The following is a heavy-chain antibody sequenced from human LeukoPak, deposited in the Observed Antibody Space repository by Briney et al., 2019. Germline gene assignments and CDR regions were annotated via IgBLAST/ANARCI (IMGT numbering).Heavy chain of an antibody. J-gene: IGHJ4*02. CDR3: ARDEGLQAAGRDPMIVHY. V-gene: IGHV3-30*04. CDR2: ISYDGSNK. CDR1: GFTFSSYA. Sequence: PGGSLRLSCAASGFTFSSYAMHWVRQAPGKGLEWVAVISYDGSNKYYADSVKGRFTISRDNSKNTLYLQMNSLRAEDTAVYYCARDEGLQAAGRDPMIVHYWGQGTLVTVSS. D-gene: IGHD3-22*01.